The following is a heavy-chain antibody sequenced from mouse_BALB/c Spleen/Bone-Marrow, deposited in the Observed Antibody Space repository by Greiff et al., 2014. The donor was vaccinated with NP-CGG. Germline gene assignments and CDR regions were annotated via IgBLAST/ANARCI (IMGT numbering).Heavy chain of an antibody. CDR1: GFNIKDTY. CDR3: ARWEYYAMDY. CDR2: IDPANGNT. V-gene: IGHV14-3*02. J-gene: IGHJ4*01. Sequence: DVQLVESGAELVKPGASVKLSCTASGFNIKDTYMHWVKQRPEQGLEWIGRIDPANGNTKYDPKFQGKATITADTSSNTAYLQLSSLTSEDTAVDYCARWEYYAMDYWGQGTSVTVSS. D-gene: IGHD4-1*01.